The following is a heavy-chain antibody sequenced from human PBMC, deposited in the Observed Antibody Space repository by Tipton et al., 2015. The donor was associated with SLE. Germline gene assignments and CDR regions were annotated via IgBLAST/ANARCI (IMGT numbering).Heavy chain of an antibody. J-gene: IGHJ3*02. D-gene: IGHD3-22*01. CDR3: AATTHYYDNAGYSSGAFDI. CDR2: LSGSSRFI. Sequence: SLRLSCAGSGFSFSSYGMHWVRQAPGKGPEWVSFLSGSSRFIFYADSVKGRFTTSRDDAENSVFLQMNSLRDEDTGVYYCAATTHYYDNAGYSSGAFDIWGQGTVVTVSS. V-gene: IGHV3-21*03. CDR1: GFSFSSYG.